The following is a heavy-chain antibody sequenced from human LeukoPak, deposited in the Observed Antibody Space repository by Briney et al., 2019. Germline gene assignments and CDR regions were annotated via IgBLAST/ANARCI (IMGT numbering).Heavy chain of an antibody. CDR2: IYTSGST. CDR3: ARGPQTVSSSLYYYMDV. V-gene: IGHV4-4*09. J-gene: IGHJ6*03. Sequence: PSETLSLTCTVSGGSISSYHWSWIRQPPGKGLEWIGYIYTSGSTNYNPSLKSRVTISVDTSKNQFSLKLSSVTAADTAVYYCARGPQTVSSSLYYYMDVWGKGTTVTVSS. D-gene: IGHD6-6*01. CDR1: GGSISSYH.